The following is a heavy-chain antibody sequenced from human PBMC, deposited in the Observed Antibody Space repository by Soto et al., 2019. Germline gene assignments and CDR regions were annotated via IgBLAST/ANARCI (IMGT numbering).Heavy chain of an antibody. CDR1: GFTFSTYA. V-gene: IGHV3-23*01. Sequence: GGSLRLSCAASGFTFSTYAMTWVRQAPGKGLEWVSAISGSGGSTFYADSVKGRFTISRDNAKNTLYLQMNSLRAEDTALYYCAKEPTGTPGGYYYGMDVWGQGTTVTVSS. CDR3: AKEPTGTPGGYYYGMDV. J-gene: IGHJ6*02. D-gene: IGHD4-4*01. CDR2: ISGSGGST.